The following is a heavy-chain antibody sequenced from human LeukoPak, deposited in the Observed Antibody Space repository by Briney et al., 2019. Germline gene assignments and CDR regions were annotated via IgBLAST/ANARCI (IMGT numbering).Heavy chain of an antibody. J-gene: IGHJ3*02. CDR1: GFTFSSYG. CDR2: ISGSGGST. D-gene: IGHD2-21*01. CDR3: ARSRGIPDAFDM. Sequence: GGSLRLSCAASGFTFSSYGMSWVRQAPGKGLEWVSGISGSGGSTYYADSVKGRFTTSRDNSKNTVYLQMNSLRAEDTAVYYCARSRGIPDAFDMWGLGTMVTVSS. V-gene: IGHV3-23*01.